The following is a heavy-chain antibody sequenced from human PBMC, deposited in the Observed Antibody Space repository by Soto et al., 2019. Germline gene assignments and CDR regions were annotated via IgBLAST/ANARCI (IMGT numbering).Heavy chain of an antibody. CDR1: GGTFSNSP. D-gene: IGHD2-8*01. Sequence: QVQLVQSGAEVKKPGSSVKVSCKSSGGTFSNSPISWVRQAPGQGLEWMGGVIPLFRTANYAQKFQGRVTIPADDSTTTPYLELRSLRSGDTAVYYCARSRFVVGVTEAYYGLDVWGQGPTVTVAS. CDR2: VIPLFRTA. J-gene: IGHJ6*02. V-gene: IGHV1-69*12. CDR3: ARSRFVVGVTEAYYGLDV.